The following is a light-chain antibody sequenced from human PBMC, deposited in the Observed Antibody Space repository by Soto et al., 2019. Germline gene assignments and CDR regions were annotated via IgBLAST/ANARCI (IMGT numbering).Light chain of an antibody. CDR3: QAYANSLSVV. Sequence: QSVLTQPPSVSGAPGQRVTISCTGSSSNIRAGYDVHWYQQLPGTAPKLLIDGNSNRPSGVPDRFSGPKSGTSASLAITGLQAEDEDEYSCQAYANSLSVVFGGVTEVTVL. CDR1: SSNIRAGYD. J-gene: IGLJ2*01. CDR2: GNS. V-gene: IGLV1-40*01.